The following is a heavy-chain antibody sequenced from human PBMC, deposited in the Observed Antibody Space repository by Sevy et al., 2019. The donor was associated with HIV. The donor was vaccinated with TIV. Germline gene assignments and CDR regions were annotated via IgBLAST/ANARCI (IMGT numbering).Heavy chain of an antibody. J-gene: IGHJ3*01. CDR2: ISGRECST. Sequence: GGSLRLSCAASGFSFSGYVMNWVRQAPGKGLEWVSSISGRECSTYYADSVRGRFIISRDNSENTLYLQMNGLRAEDTAVYYCAKVTLWGLLAAHDAFDVWGQGTMVTVSS. CDR3: AKVTLWGLLAAHDAFDV. D-gene: IGHD1-26*01. CDR1: GFSFSGYV. V-gene: IGHV3-23*01.